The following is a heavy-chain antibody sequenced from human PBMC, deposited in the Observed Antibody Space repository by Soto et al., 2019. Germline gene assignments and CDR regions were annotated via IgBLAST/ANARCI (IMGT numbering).Heavy chain of an antibody. V-gene: IGHV3-23*01. CDR2: ISGSGVGT. D-gene: IGHD3-22*01. J-gene: IGHJ4*02. CDR1: GFTFRNYG. CDR3: AKEVAITALFDY. Sequence: EVQLLESGGGLVQPGGSLRLSCAASGFTFRNYGLSWVRQAPGKGLEWVSGISGSGVGTYYADSVKGRFTISRDNSKNTLDREMNRLRAEDTAVYYCAKEVAITALFDYWGQGTLVAVSS.